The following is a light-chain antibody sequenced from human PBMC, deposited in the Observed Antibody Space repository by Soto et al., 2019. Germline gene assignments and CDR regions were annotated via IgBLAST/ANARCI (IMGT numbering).Light chain of an antibody. CDR2: NND. Sequence: QSVLTQPPSASGTPGQRVTISCSGSSSNIESNTVTWYQHLPGASPRLLIYNNDQRPSGVPDRFSASKSGTSASLAISGLRSEDEADYYCTATDDRMTGPVFGGGTKVTV. V-gene: IGLV1-44*01. CDR1: SSNIESNT. CDR3: TATDDRMTGPV. J-gene: IGLJ2*01.